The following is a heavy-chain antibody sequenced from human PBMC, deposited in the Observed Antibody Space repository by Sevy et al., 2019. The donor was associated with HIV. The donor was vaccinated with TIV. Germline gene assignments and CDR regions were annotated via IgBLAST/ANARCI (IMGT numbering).Heavy chain of an antibody. J-gene: IGHJ4*02. CDR3: ARGPHHYYDSSAFFDY. Sequence: GGSLRLSCTASGFTFSSYEMNWVRQAPGKGLEWVSNIISSGSSKYYADSVKGRFTTSRDNAKNSLFLQMNSLRAEDTAVYYCARGPHHYYDSSAFFDYWGQGTLVTVSS. D-gene: IGHD3-22*01. CDR2: IISSGSSK. V-gene: IGHV3-48*03. CDR1: GFTFSSYE.